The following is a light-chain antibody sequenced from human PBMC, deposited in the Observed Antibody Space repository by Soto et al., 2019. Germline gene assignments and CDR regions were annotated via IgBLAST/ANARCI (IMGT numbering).Light chain of an antibody. CDR3: QQRRNWPPT. Sequence: EIVITQSPDTLSVSPGERATLSCRASQTVSSNLAWYQQKPGQAPRLLILGASTRATGIPARFSASGPGTDFTLTISSLEPEDFAVYFCQQRRNWPPTFGGGTKVDIK. J-gene: IGKJ4*01. CDR1: QTVSSN. CDR2: GAS. V-gene: IGKV3D-11*02.